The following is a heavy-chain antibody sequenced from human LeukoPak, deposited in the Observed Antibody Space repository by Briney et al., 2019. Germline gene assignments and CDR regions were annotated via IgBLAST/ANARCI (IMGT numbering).Heavy chain of an antibody. V-gene: IGHV3-72*01. D-gene: IGHD3-3*01. CDR1: GFTFNDAW. J-gene: IGHJ3*02. Sequence: GGSLRLSCATSGFTFNDAWMSWVRQAPGKGLEWVGRITYKANSYTTHYAASVEGRFTISRDDSRNSLYLQMNSLKTEDTAVYYCARRLLVHDGFDIWGQGTMVTVSS. CDR2: ITYKANSYTT. CDR3: ARRLLVHDGFDI.